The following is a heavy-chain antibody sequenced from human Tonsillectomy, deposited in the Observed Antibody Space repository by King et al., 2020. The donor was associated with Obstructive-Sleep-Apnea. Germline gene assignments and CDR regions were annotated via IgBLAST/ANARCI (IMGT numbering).Heavy chain of an antibody. CDR1: GFTFDDYA. J-gene: IGHJ4*02. Sequence: VQLVESGGGLAQPGRSLRLSCAASGFTFDDYAMHWVRQAPGKGLEWVSVISWNGGSRGDEDSVKGRFTISRDNAKSSLCLQMNSLRAEDTALYYCAKDISYDILTGDFDYWGQGTLVTVSS. D-gene: IGHD3-9*01. CDR3: AKDISYDILTGDFDY. V-gene: IGHV3-9*01. CDR2: ISWNGGSR.